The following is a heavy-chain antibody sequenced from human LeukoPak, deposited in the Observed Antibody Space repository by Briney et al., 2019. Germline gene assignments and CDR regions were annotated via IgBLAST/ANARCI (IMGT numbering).Heavy chain of an antibody. V-gene: IGHV4-59*01. CDR3: ARADDSSGSDAFDI. Sequence: SETLSLTCTISGGSISDYHWSWIRQPPGKGLEWIGYIYYSGSTNYNPSLKSRVTISVDTSKNQFSLKLSSVTAADTAVYYCARADDSSGSDAFDIWGQGTMVTVSS. J-gene: IGHJ3*02. D-gene: IGHD3-22*01. CDR1: GGSISDYH. CDR2: IYYSGST.